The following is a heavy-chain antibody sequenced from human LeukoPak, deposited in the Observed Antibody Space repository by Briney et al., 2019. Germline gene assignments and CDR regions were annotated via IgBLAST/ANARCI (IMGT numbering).Heavy chain of an antibody. Sequence: SETLSLTCTVSGDSISRYYWSWIRQPPGKGPECIGYISYSGTNNYNPSLKGRVTMSVDTSKNQFSLKLSSVTAADTAVYYCARGSNWGDYWGQGTLVTVSS. V-gene: IGHV4-59*12. J-gene: IGHJ4*02. D-gene: IGHD7-27*01. CDR1: GDSISRYY. CDR3: ARGSNWGDY. CDR2: ISYSGTN.